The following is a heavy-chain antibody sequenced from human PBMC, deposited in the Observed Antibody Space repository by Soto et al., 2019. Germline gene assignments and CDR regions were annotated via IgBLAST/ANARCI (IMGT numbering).Heavy chain of an antibody. D-gene: IGHD6-19*01. V-gene: IGHV2-5*01. CDR2: IYWNDDK. CDR1: GFSLRTSGGG. J-gene: IGHJ5*02. Sequence: VSGPTLVNPTQTRTLTCIFSGFSLRTSGGGVGLIRQPPGKALEWLGFIYWNDDKRYSPSLKRRLTITKDTSKNQVVLTMTNMDPVDTAKYYCAKSGSSGWYGWFDPWGQGTLVTVSS. CDR3: AKSGSSGWYGWFDP.